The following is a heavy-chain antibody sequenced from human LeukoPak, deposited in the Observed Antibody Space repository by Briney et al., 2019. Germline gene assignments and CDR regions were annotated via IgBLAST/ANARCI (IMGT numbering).Heavy chain of an antibody. CDR2: IYWDDDK. Sequence: SGPTLVNPTQTLTLTCTFSGFSLSTSGVGVGWIRQPPGKALEWLALIYWDDDKGYSPSLKSRLTITKDTSKNQVVLTMTNMDPVDTATYYCAHRASMSSGEYTMVRGVYDYWGQGTLVTVSS. CDR3: AHRASMSSGEYTMVRGVYDY. J-gene: IGHJ4*02. V-gene: IGHV2-5*02. CDR1: GFSLSTSGVG. D-gene: IGHD3-10*01.